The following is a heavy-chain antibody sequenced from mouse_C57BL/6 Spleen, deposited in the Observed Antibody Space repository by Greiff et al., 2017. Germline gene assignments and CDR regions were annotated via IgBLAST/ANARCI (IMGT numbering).Heavy chain of an antibody. V-gene: IGHV1-63*01. CDR1: GYTFTNYW. CDR3: ESKKRELAFDY. Sequence: QVQLQQSGAELVRPGTSVKMSCKASGYTFTNYWIGWAKQRPGHGLEWIGDIYPGGGYTNYNEKFKAKATLTVDKTSSTAYMQLKSLTSEDSAVYYCESKKRELAFDYWGQGTTLTVAS. D-gene: IGHD4-1*01. CDR2: IYPGGGYT. J-gene: IGHJ2*01.